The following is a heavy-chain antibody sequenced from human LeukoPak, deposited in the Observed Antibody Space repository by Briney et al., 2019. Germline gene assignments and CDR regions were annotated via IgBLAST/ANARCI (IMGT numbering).Heavy chain of an antibody. CDR1: GFTFSSYS. V-gene: IGHV3-48*04. CDR3: ATFIDIVVVPAAVSGVGYFDY. CDR2: ISSSGSTI. Sequence: GSLKLSCAASGFTFSSYSMNWVRQAPGKGLEWVSYISSSGSTIYYADSVKGRFTISRDNAKNSLYLQMNSLRAEDTAVYYCATFIDIVVVPAAVSGVGYFDYWGQGTLVTVSS. J-gene: IGHJ4*02. D-gene: IGHD2-2*01.